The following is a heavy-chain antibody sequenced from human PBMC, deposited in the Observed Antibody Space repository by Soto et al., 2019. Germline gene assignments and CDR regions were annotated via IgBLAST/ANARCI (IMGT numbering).Heavy chain of an antibody. J-gene: IGHJ4*02. D-gene: IGHD1-26*01. CDR1: GYSFTSYW. CDR3: ARHLSPGTPYLPFDY. V-gene: IGHV5-51*01. CDR2: IYPGDSDT. Sequence: GESLKVSCKGSGYSFTSYWIGWVRQMPGKGLEWMGIIYPGDSDTRYSPSFQGQVTISADKSISTAYLQWSSLKASDTAMYYCARHLSPGTPYLPFDYWGQGTLVTVSS.